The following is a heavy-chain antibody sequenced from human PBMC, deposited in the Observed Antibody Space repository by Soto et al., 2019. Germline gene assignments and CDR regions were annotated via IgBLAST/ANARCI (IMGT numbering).Heavy chain of an antibody. CDR2: INHSGST. Sequence: SETLSLTCAVYGGSFSGYYWSWIRQPPGKGLEWIGEINHSGSTNYNPSLKSRVTISVDTSKNQFSLKLSSVTAADTAVYYCARGAKEMDTAMVSSFFDYWGQGTLVTVSS. CDR1: GGSFSGYY. D-gene: IGHD5-18*01. J-gene: IGHJ4*02. CDR3: ARGAKEMDTAMVSSFFDY. V-gene: IGHV4-34*01.